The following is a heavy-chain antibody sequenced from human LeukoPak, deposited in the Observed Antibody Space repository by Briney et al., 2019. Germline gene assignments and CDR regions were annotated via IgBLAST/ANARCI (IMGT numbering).Heavy chain of an antibody. J-gene: IGHJ5*02. V-gene: IGHV4-4*07. CDR1: GGSISSYY. CDR2: IYTSGST. CDR3: ARAVTMVRGVKGLSNWFDP. D-gene: IGHD3-10*01. Sequence: SETLSLTCTVSGGSISSYYWSWIRQPAGKGLEWIGRIYTSGSTNYNPSLKSRVTMSVDTSKNQFSLKLSSVTAADTAVYYCARAVTMVRGVKGLSNWFDPWGQGTLVTVSS.